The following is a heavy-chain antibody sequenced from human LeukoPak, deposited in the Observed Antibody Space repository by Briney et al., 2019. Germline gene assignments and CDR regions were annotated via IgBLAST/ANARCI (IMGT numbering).Heavy chain of an antibody. CDR3: ARGNGYPSDY. V-gene: IGHV6-1*01. Sequence: SQTLSLTCAISGDSLSSNSATWNWVRQSPSRGLEWLGRTYYRSKWYNDYAVSVKGRVTINPDASKKQFSLQLNSVTREDTAMYYCARGNGYPSDYWGQGTLVTVSS. D-gene: IGHD3-16*01. CDR2: TYYRSKWYN. J-gene: IGHJ4*02. CDR1: GDSLSSNSAT.